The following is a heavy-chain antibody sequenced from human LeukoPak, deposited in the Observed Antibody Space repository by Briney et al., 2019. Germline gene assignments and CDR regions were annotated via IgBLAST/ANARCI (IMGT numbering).Heavy chain of an antibody. V-gene: IGHV1-2*02. CDR3: ARDVVVAGIDY. CDR1: GYSFTGYY. D-gene: IGHD2-21*02. J-gene: IGHJ4*02. Sequence: ASVKVSCKASGYSFTGYYIHWVRQAPGQGLEWMGWINPNSGDANYAQKFQGRVTKTADTSISTAYMELDSLTSDDTAVYYCARDVVVAGIDYWGQGTLVTVSS. CDR2: INPNSGDA.